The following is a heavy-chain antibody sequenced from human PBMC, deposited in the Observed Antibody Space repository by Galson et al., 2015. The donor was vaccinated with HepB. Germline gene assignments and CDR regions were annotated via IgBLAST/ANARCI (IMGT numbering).Heavy chain of an antibody. D-gene: IGHD2-21*01. CDR2: ICPIDSDT. CDR3: ARRCGGTNNCYDVFDI. J-gene: IGHJ3*02. CDR1: GYRFTNYW. Sequence: QSGAEVKKPGESLTISCKVSGYRFTNYWIGWVRQMPGKGLEWMGIICPIDSDTKYSPSFQGQVTMSVDKSISTAYLQWSSLKASDTAMYYCARRCGGTNNCYDVFDIWGQGTVVTVSS. V-gene: IGHV5-51*01.